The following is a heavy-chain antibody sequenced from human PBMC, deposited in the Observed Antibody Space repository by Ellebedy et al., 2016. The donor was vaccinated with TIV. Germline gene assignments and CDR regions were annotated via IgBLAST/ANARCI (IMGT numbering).Heavy chain of an antibody. CDR1: GFTFSSYS. CDR2: ISSSSSYI. V-gene: IGHV3-21*01. D-gene: IGHD1-14*01. J-gene: IGHJ4*02. Sequence: GESLKISCAASGFTFSSYSMNWVRQAPGKGLEWVSSISSSSSYIYYADSVKGRFTISRDNAKNSLYLQMNSLRAEDTAVYYCARERGNRVFDYWGQGTLVTVSS. CDR3: ARERGNRVFDY.